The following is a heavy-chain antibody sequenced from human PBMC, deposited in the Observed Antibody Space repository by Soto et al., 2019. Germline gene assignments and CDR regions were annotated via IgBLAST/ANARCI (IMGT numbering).Heavy chain of an antibody. Sequence: PSVTLSLTCTVSGGSISSYYWSWIRQPPGKGLEWIGYIYYTGSTKYNPSLKSRVTISVDTSKNQFSLKLSSVTAADTAVYYCARLASFRSWNYLWEHWFEPWGQGTLVTGSS. V-gene: IGHV4-59*08. CDR2: IYYTGST. CDR1: GGSISSYY. D-gene: IGHD3-10*01. CDR3: ARLASFRSWNYLWEHWFEP. J-gene: IGHJ5*02.